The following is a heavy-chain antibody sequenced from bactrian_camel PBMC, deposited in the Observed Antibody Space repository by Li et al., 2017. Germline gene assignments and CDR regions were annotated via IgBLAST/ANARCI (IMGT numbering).Heavy chain of an antibody. CDR2: YGGYGRI. Sequence: QVQLVESGGGSAQAGGSLRLSCAASGYSGSPRCMGWFRQAPGQERERVATYGGYGRINYADSAKGRFTITRDKDKNAVYLQMDSLKTSDTGTYYCAVRLNSGCPILAKDFAYWGQGTQVTVS. J-gene: IGHJ6*01. CDR1: GYSGSPRC. V-gene: IGHV3S53*01. D-gene: IGHD2*01. CDR3: AVRLNSGCPILAKDFAY.